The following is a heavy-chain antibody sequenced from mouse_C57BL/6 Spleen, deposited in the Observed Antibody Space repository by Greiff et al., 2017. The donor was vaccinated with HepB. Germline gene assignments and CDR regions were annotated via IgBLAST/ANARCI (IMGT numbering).Heavy chain of an antibody. J-gene: IGHJ3*01. V-gene: IGHV1-69*01. Sequence: QVQLQQPGAELVMPGASVKLSCKASGYTFTSYWMHWVKQRPGQGLEWIGEIDPSDSYTNYNQKFKGKSTLTVDKSSSTAYMQLSSLTSEDSAVYYCVYGSSTGFAYWGQGTLVTVSA. D-gene: IGHD1-1*01. CDR3: VYGSSTGFAY. CDR1: GYTFTSYW. CDR2: IDPSDSYT.